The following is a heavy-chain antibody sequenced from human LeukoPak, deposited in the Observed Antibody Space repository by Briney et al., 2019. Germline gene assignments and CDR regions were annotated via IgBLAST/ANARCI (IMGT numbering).Heavy chain of an antibody. CDR2: IKQDGSEK. Sequence: GGSLRLSCAASGFTFSSYWMSWVRQAPGKGLEWVANIKQDGSEKYYVDSVKGRFTISRDNSKNTLYLQMNSLRAEDTAVYYCAKETLTVDLNFDYWGQGTLVTVSS. D-gene: IGHD4-23*01. CDR1: GFTFSSYW. J-gene: IGHJ4*02. CDR3: AKETLTVDLNFDY. V-gene: IGHV3-7*03.